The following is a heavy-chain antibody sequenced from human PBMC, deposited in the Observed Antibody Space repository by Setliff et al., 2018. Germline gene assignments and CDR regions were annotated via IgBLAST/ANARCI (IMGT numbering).Heavy chain of an antibody. J-gene: IGHJ6*03. Sequence: PGESLKISCKGSGYTFTEYLIGWVRQMPGKGLEWMGIIFPGDSATKYSPSFQGQVTMSVDKSINTAYLQWSSLRASDTAIYYCARVGDYMGYYYNYDMDVWGKGTTVTVSS. CDR1: GYTFTEYL. V-gene: IGHV5-51*01. CDR3: ARVGDYMGYYYNYDMDV. CDR2: IFPGDSAT. D-gene: IGHD3-10*01.